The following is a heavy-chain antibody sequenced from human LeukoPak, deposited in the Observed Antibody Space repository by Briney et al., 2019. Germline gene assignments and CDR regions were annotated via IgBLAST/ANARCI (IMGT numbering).Heavy chain of an antibody. CDR1: GFTFSSYG. CDR2: ISYDGSNK. D-gene: IGHD6-19*01. Sequence: GGSVRLSCAASGFTFSSYGMHWVRKAPGKGLEGVAVISYDGSNKYYADSVKGRFTISRDNSRNTLYLQMNSLRAEDTAVYYCARSLGYSSGCFDYWGQGTLVTVSS. V-gene: IGHV3-30*03. J-gene: IGHJ4*02. CDR3: ARSLGYSSGCFDY.